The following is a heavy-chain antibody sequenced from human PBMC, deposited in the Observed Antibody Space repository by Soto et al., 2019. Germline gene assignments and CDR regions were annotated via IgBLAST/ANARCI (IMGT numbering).Heavy chain of an antibody. D-gene: IGHD3-10*01. CDR3: ARHLLPPRELTWFGESNWFDP. CDR2: IYPGDSDT. V-gene: IGHV5-51*01. CDR1: GYSFTSYW. Sequence: GESLKISCKGSGYSFTSYWIGWVRQMPGKGLEWMGIIYPGDSDTRYSPSFQGQVTISADKSISTDYLQWSSLKASDTAMYYCARHLLPPRELTWFGESNWFDPWGQGTLVTVSS. J-gene: IGHJ5*02.